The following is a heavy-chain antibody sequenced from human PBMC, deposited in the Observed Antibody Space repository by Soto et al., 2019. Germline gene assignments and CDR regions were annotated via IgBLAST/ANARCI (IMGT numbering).Heavy chain of an antibody. CDR3: AREQTKWLKDAFDL. CDR1: GYTLISYG. CDR2: ISPYNGKT. D-gene: IGHD5-12*01. V-gene: IGHV1-18*01. Sequence: QVQLVQSGGEVKEPGASVRVSCKASGYTLISYGINWVRQAPGQGLEWLGWISPYNGKTDYAQKLQGRVTMTTDTSTSTAYMELGSLTSDDTAVYYCAREQTKWLKDAFDLWGQGTLVTVSS. J-gene: IGHJ3*01.